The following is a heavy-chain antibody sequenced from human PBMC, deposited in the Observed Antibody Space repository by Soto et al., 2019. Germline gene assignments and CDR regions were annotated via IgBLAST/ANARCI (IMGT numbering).Heavy chain of an antibody. CDR2: IYYSGST. Sequence: KPSETLSLTCTVSGGSINSGDYYWSWIRQPPGKGLEWIGFIYYSGSTYYNPSLKGRLTISPDTSKNQFSLRLTSVSAADTAVYYCARVPGGGITMNWFDPWGRGTLVTVSP. V-gene: IGHV4-30-4*01. J-gene: IGHJ5*02. D-gene: IGHD3-16*01. CDR1: GGSINSGDYY. CDR3: ARVPGGGITMNWFDP.